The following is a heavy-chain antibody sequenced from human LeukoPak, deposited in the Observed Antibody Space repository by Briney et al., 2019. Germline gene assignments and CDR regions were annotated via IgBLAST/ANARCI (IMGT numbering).Heavy chain of an antibody. Sequence: GGSLRLSCAASGFTFNSYAMSWVRQAPGKGLEWVGRIKSKTDGGTTDYAAPVKDRFTISRDDSKNTLYLQMNSLKTEDTAVYYCTTDSTAARRRKSDYWGQGTLATVSS. CDR2: IKSKTDGGTT. J-gene: IGHJ4*02. CDR3: TTDSTAARRRKSDY. V-gene: IGHV3-15*01. CDR1: GFTFNSYA. D-gene: IGHD6-6*01.